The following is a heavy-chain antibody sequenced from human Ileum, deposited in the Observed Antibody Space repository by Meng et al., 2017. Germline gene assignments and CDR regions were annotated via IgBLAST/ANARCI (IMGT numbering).Heavy chain of an antibody. CDR3: AREKVYYYDSSGRAHYYYYYGMDV. D-gene: IGHD3-22*01. V-gene: IGHV3-72*01. CDR1: GFTFSDHY. CDR2: TRNKANSYTT. Sequence: GESLKISCAASGFTFSDHYMDWVRQAPGKGLEWVGRTRNKANSYTTEYAASVKGRFTISRDDSKNSLYLQMNSLKTEDTAVYYCAREKVYYYDSSGRAHYYYYYGMDVWGQGTMVTVSS. J-gene: IGHJ6*02.